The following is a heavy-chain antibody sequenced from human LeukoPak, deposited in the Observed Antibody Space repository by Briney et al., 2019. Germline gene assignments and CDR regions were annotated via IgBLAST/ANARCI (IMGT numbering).Heavy chain of an antibody. D-gene: IGHD1-26*01. V-gene: IGHV3-21*01. CDR2: ISSSSSYI. Sequence: GSLRLSCAASGFTFSSYSMNWVRQAPGKGLEWVSSISSSSSYIYYADSVKGRFTISRDNAKNSLYLQMNSLRAEDTAVYYCARDPYSGTYGDTYYYYMDVWGKGTTVTISS. J-gene: IGHJ6*03. CDR1: GFTFSSYS. CDR3: ARDPYSGTYGDTYYYYMDV.